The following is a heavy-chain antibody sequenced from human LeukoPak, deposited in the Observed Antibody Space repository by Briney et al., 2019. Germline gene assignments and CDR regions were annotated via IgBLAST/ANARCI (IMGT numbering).Heavy chain of an antibody. V-gene: IGHV1-2*02. CDR3: AREMGGGYTVDY. D-gene: IGHD1-26*01. CDR1: GYTFTVYY. CDR2: INPNSGGT. J-gene: IGHJ4*02. Sequence: ASVKVSCKASGYTFTVYYMHWVRQAPGQGLEWMGWINPNSGGTNYAQKFQGRVTMTRDTSISTAYMELSRLRSDDTAVYYCAREMGGGYTVDYWGQGTLVTVSS.